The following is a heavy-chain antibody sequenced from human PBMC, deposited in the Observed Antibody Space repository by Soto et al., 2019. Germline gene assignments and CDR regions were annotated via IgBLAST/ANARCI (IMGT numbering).Heavy chain of an antibody. CDR3: ARGCFPRPGYDYIWWTDGYIGSYFYS. CDR2: INHSGSS. CDR1: GGSFSGYY. J-gene: IGHJ5*01. Sequence: SETLSLTCAVYGGSFSGYYWSWIRQPPGKGLEWIGEINHSGSSNYNPSLKSRVTISVDTSKNQFSLKLTSVTAADTAVYYCARGCFPRPGYDYIWWTDGYIGSYFYS. V-gene: IGHV4-34*01. D-gene: IGHD3-16*01.